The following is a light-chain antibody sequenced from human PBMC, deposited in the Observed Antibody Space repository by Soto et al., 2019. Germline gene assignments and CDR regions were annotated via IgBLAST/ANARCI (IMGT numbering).Light chain of an antibody. Sequence: QSVLTQPASVSGSPGQSITISCTGTSSDVGNNNYVSWYQHNPGRAPKVMICDVTNRPSGVSNRFSGSKSGNTASLTISGLQAEDEADYYCSSYTSSSTRVFGTGTKVTVL. V-gene: IGLV2-14*03. CDR1: SSDVGNNNY. J-gene: IGLJ1*01. CDR2: DVT. CDR3: SSYTSSSTRV.